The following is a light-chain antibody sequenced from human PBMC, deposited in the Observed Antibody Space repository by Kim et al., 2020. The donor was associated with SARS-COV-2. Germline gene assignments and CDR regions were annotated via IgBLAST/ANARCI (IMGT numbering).Light chain of an antibody. CDR1: RSNIGSNT. V-gene: IGLV1-44*01. J-gene: IGLJ1*01. Sequence: GQRVTISCSGSRSNIGSNTINWYQQLPGTAPKLFIYSNNQRPAGVPDRISGSKSGTSASLAISGLQSEDEADYYCAAWDDSLNGYVFGTGNKVTVL. CDR2: SNN. CDR3: AAWDDSLNGYV.